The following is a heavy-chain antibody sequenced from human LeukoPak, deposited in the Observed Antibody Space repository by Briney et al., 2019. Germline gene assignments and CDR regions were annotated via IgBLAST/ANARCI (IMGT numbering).Heavy chain of an antibody. Sequence: SETLSLTCTVSGGSISSYYWSWIRQPPGKGPEWIGYIYYSGSTNYNPSLKSRVTISVDTSKNQFSLKLSSVTAADTAVYYCARHSANPNRGPILRGTRFDPWGQGTLVTVSS. V-gene: IGHV4-59*08. J-gene: IGHJ5*02. CDR3: ARHSANPNRGPILRGTRFDP. CDR1: GGSISSYY. CDR2: IYYSGST. D-gene: IGHD3-10*01.